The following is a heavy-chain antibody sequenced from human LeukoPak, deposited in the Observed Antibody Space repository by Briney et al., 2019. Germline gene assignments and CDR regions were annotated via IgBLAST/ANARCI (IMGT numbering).Heavy chain of an antibody. CDR3: AIQPWGSGNNWYFDL. Sequence: ASVNVSCKASGYTFTAYYIHWVRQAPGQGLEWMGWISPNSGGTDYAQKFQGRVTMTRDTSINTAYMELSSLRSDDTAVYYCAIQPWGSGNNWYFDLWGRGTLVTVSS. D-gene: IGHD7-27*01. CDR2: ISPNSGGT. CDR1: GYTFTAYY. V-gene: IGHV1-2*02. J-gene: IGHJ2*01.